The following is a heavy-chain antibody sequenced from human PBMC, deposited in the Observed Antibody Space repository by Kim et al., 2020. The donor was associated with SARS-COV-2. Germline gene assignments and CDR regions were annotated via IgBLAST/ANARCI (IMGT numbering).Heavy chain of an antibody. CDR3: ATTRYSYGRTFLFDY. Sequence: GGSLRLSCAASGFTFSSYSMNWVRQAPGKGLEWVSYISSSSSTIYYADSVKGRFTISRDNAKNSLYLQMNSLRDEDTAVYYCATTRYSYGRTFLFDYWGQGTLVTVSS. CDR2: ISSSSSTI. V-gene: IGHV3-48*02. J-gene: IGHJ4*02. CDR1: GFTFSSYS. D-gene: IGHD5-18*01.